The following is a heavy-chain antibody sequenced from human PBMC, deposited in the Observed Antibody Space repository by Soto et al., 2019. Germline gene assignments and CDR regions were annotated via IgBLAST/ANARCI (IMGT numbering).Heavy chain of an antibody. Sequence: QLQLQESGPGLVKPSETLSLTCTVSGGSISSSSYYWGWIRQPPGKGLEWIGSNSGNTYYNPSLRSRVTISVDTSKNQFSLKLSSVTAADTAVYYCARLRRDGYNWDYWGQGTLVTVSS. D-gene: IGHD5-12*01. CDR2: NSGNT. CDR1: GGSISSSSYY. V-gene: IGHV4-39*01. CDR3: ARLRRDGYNWDY. J-gene: IGHJ4*02.